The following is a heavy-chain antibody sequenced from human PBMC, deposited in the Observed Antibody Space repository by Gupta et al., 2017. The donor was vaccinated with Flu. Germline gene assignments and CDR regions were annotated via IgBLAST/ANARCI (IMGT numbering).Heavy chain of an antibody. J-gene: IGHJ3*02. CDR3: ASGDCSAGRCYVRDVPDI. D-gene: IGHD2-15*01. CDR1: GFSFNTYW. CDR2: INTDGSRT. Sequence: VQPGGSLRLSCATSGFSFNTYWMHWVRQAPGKGLVWVSRINTDGSRTDYADSVKGRFTVSRDNAKNTLYLQMNSLRAEDTAVDYWASGDCSAGRCYVRDVPDIGGQGTMVTVSS. V-gene: IGHV3-74*01.